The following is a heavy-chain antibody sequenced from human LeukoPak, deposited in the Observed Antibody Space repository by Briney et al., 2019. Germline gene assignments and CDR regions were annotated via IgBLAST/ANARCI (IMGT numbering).Heavy chain of an antibody. D-gene: IGHD5-24*01. V-gene: IGHV3-48*02. CDR3: ARVKRDGYFNDAFDI. CDR2: ISGSSSTI. CDR1: GFPFSSYG. Sequence: PGGSLRLSCAASGFPFSSYGMNWVRQAPGKGLGWISYISGSSSTIYYADSVRGRFTISRDNAKNSLYLQMNSLRDEDTAVYYCARVKRDGYFNDAFDIWGQGTMVTVSS. J-gene: IGHJ3*02.